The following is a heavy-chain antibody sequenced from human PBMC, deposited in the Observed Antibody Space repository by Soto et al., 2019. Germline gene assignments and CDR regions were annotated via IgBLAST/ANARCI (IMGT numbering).Heavy chain of an antibody. CDR2: MHYTGNA. D-gene: IGHD3-22*01. J-gene: IGHJ5*02. CDR1: GGAINSGAYY. Sequence: QVHLQESGPGLVKPSQTLSLTCTVSGGAINSGAYYWGWIRQHSEKGLEWIGYMHYTGNAYYNPSLKSPIIISVDTPRNQFSLTLRSATAADTAVYYCARYYFDTSGHSNWFDPWGQGTLVTVSS. V-gene: IGHV4-31*01. CDR3: ARYYFDTSGHSNWFDP.